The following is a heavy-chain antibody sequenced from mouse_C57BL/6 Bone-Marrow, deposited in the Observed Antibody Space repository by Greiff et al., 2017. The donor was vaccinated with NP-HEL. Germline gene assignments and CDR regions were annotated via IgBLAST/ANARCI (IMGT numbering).Heavy chain of an antibody. Sequence: QVQLQQPGAELVRPGTSVKLSCKASGYTFTSYWMHWVKQRPGQGLEWIGVIDPSVSFTTYNQKFKGKATLTVDTSSSTAYMQLSSLTSEDSAVYYCARLDDYDDGFAYWGQGTLVTVSA. V-gene: IGHV1-59*01. CDR3: ARLDDYDDGFAY. CDR2: IDPSVSFT. J-gene: IGHJ3*01. D-gene: IGHD2-4*01. CDR1: GYTFTSYW.